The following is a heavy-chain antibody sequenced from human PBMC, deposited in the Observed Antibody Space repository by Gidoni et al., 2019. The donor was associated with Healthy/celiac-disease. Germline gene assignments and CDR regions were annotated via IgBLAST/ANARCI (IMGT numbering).Heavy chain of an antibody. CDR3: ARTPGRGDKRRDIWFDP. J-gene: IGHJ5*02. CDR1: GGSVSSGSYY. V-gene: IGHV4-61*01. Sequence: QVQLQESGPGLVKPSENLSLTCTVSGGSVSSGSYYWSWIRQPPGKGLEWIGYIYYSGSTNYNPSLKSRVTISVDTSKNQFSLKLSSVTAADTAVYYCARTPGRGDKRRDIWFDPWGQGTLVTVSS. CDR2: IYYSGST. D-gene: IGHD3-10*01.